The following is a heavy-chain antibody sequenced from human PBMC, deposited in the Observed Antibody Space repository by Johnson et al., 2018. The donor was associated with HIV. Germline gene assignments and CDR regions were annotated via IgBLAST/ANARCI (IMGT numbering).Heavy chain of an antibody. V-gene: IGHV3-66*01. D-gene: IGHD3-10*01. Sequence: MQLVESGGGLVKPGGSLRLSCAASGFTFSSNAMHWVRQAPGKGLEWVSIIYGVGRTYYADSVKGRCTISRDNSNNTLYLQMNSLRADDTAVYYCARGGVWFGTIEAFDIWGQGTLVTVSS. CDR2: IYGVGRT. J-gene: IGHJ3*02. CDR1: GFTFSSNA. CDR3: ARGGVWFGTIEAFDI.